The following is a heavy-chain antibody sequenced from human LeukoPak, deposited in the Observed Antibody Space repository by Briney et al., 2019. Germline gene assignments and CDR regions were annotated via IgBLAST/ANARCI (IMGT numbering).Heavy chain of an antibody. CDR2: IIPIFGTA. CDR1: GGTFSSYA. CDR3: ATYERGDFWSGYSYYYYMDV. J-gene: IGHJ6*03. D-gene: IGHD3-3*01. V-gene: IGHV1-69*06. Sequence: GASVNVSCKASGGTFSSYAISWVRQAPGQGLEWMGGIIPIFGTANYAQKFQGRVTITADKSTSTAYMELSSLRSEDTAVYYCATYERGDFWSGYSYYYYMDVWGKGTTVTVSS.